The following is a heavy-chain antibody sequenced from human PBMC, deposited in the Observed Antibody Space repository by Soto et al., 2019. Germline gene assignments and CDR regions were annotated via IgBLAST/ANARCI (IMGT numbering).Heavy chain of an antibody. D-gene: IGHD2-15*01. V-gene: IGHV4-39*01. CDR3: ARHLTYCSAGSCYSDFPYYGMDV. Sequence: PSGTLSLSCSVICPSIRSSSFYWVSISQPPGNGLDWIGFFFYSGSTYYNPSLKSRVTISVDTSKNQFSLKLSSVTAADTAVYYCARHLTYCSAGSCYSDFPYYGMDVWGQGTTVT. J-gene: IGHJ6*02. CDR1: CPSIRSSSFY. CDR2: FFYSGST.